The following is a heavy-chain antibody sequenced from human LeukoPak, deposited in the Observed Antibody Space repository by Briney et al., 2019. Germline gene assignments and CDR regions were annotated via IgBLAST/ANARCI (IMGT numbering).Heavy chain of an antibody. D-gene: IGHD3-3*01. J-gene: IGHJ4*02. CDR3: AKDFSDFWSGYPYYFGY. Sequence: GGSLRLSCAASGFTFSSYAMSWVRQAPGKGLEWVSAISGSGGSTYYADSVKGRFTISRDNSKNTLYLQMNSLRAEDTAVYYCAKDFSDFWSGYPYYFGYWGQETLVTVSS. CDR2: ISGSGGST. V-gene: IGHV3-23*01. CDR1: GFTFSSYA.